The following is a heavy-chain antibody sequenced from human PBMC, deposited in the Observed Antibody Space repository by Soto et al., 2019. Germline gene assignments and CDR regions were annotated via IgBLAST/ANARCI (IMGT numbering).Heavy chain of an antibody. D-gene: IGHD3-22*01. CDR1: GGSISSGDYY. J-gene: IGHJ4*02. CDR2: IYYSGST. Sequence: SETLSLTCTVSGGSISSGDYYWSWIRQPPGKGLEWIGYIYYSGSTYYNPSLKSRVTISVDTSKNQFSLKLSSVTAADTAVYYCAREPLRYYDSSGVDYWGQGTLVTVSS. CDR3: AREPLRYYDSSGVDY. V-gene: IGHV4-30-4*01.